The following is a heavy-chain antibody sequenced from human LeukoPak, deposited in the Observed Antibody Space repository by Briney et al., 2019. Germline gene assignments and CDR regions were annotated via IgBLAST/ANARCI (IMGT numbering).Heavy chain of an antibody. Sequence: PGRSLRLSCAASGFTFTSYGMHWVRQAPGKGLEWVAVIWYDGSKEYYGESVKGRFTISRDDSNNTLHLQMNSLKAEDTAVYYCVRDRGSSTWFAALQHWGQGTPVIVSS. V-gene: IGHV3-33*01. D-gene: IGHD6-13*01. J-gene: IGHJ1*01. CDR1: GFTFTSYG. CDR3: VRDRGSSTWFAALQH. CDR2: IWYDGSKE.